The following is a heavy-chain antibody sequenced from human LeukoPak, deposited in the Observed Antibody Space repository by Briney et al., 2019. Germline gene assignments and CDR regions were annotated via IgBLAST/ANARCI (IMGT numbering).Heavy chain of an antibody. CDR3: ARDRRQSLDN. CDR2: ISAYNGNT. D-gene: IGHD2-2*03. J-gene: IGHJ4*02. V-gene: IGHV1-18*01. CDR1: GGTFSSYA. Sequence: GASVTVSCKASGGTFSSYAISWVRQAPGQGLEWMGWISAYNGNTNYAQKLQGRVTMTTDTSTSTAYMELRSLRSDDTAVYYCARDRRQSLDNWGQGTLVTVSS.